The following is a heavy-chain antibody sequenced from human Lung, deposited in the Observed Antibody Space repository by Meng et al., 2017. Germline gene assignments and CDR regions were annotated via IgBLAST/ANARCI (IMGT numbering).Heavy chain of an antibody. CDR1: GFSLSSRGEG. CDR3: AHKGDYVSLDM. V-gene: IGHV2-5*02. CDR2: IYWDDDK. J-gene: IGHJ3*02. D-gene: IGHD4-17*01. Sequence: QITPDESVPKLVRPTQTLTLTFSFSGFSLSSRGEGVGWLRQPPGKAPEWLGNIYWDDDKRYSPSLKNRLTITKDTSKGQVVLTMTNMDPVDTATYYCAHKGDYVSLDMWGQGTVVTVSS.